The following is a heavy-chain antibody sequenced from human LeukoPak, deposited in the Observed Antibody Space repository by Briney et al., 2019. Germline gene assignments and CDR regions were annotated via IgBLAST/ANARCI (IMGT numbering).Heavy chain of an antibody. V-gene: IGHV3-23*01. J-gene: IGHJ3*02. D-gene: IGHD4-23*01. Sequence: PGGSLRLSCAASGFSFSNYAMNWVRQAPGKGLEWVCSIRGNGGSTYYAASVKGRFVISRDNSKNTLYLQMLGLRAEDTAVYYCAKDFDTTVVLDAFNMWGQGTLAAVSS. CDR1: GFSFSNYA. CDR2: IRGNGGST. CDR3: AKDFDTTVVLDAFNM.